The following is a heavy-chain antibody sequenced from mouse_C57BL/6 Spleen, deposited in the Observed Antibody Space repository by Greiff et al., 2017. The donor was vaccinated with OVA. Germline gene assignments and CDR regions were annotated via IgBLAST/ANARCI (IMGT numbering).Heavy chain of an antibody. CDR2: IHPNSGST. D-gene: IGHD1-1*01. Sequence: QVQLQQPGAELVKPGASVMLSCKASGYTFTSYWMHWVKQRPGQGLEWIGMIHPNSGSTNYNEKFKSKATLTVDKSSSTAYMQLSSLTSEDSAVYYGATDYGSSYWYFDVWGTGTTVTVSS. V-gene: IGHV1-64*01. CDR1: GYTFTSYW. CDR3: ATDYGSSYWYFDV. J-gene: IGHJ1*03.